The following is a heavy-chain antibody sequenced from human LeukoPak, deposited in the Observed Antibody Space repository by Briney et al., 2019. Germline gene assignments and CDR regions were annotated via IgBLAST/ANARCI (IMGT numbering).Heavy chain of an antibody. CDR3: ARRCLVGYDCYHCDY. CDR2: INSDGSTT. V-gene: IGHV3-74*01. CDR1: GGSISSSNW. D-gene: IGHD2-21*02. J-gene: IGHJ4*02. Sequence: ASGTLSLTCAVAGGSISSSNWGSGVRQAPGKGLVWVSRINSDGSTTTYADSVKGRFTISRDNAKNTLYLQMNSLRAEDTAVYYCARRCLVGYDCYHCDYWGQGSLVTVSS.